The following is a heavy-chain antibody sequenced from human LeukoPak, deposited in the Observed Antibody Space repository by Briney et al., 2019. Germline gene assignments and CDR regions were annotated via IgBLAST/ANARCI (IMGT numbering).Heavy chain of an antibody. J-gene: IGHJ5*02. V-gene: IGHV4-30-4*01. CDR2: IFYTGST. CDR1: GGSITSGNYY. Sequence: SETLSLTCAVSGGSITSGNYYWSWIRQPPGKGLEWIGYIFYTGSTNYSPSLKSRVSISVDTFKNQFSLKLSSVTAADTAVYYCARRYPDHWFDPWGQGTLVTVSS. D-gene: IGHD1-14*01. CDR3: ARRYPDHWFDP.